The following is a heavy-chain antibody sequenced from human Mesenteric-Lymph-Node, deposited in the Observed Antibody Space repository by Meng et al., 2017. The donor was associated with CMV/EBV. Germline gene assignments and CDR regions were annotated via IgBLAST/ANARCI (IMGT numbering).Heavy chain of an antibody. V-gene: IGHV1-69*04. CDR1: GGTLSSYV. J-gene: IGHJ5*01. D-gene: IGHD3-16*01. CDR3: ASDITGNSYAYDS. CDR2: IIPIIGRP. Sequence: SVKVSCKASGGTLSSYVISWVRQAPGQGLEWMGRIIPIIGRPHHAQRFQDRVSITADKATSTVYMELRTLTSEDTAVYFRASDITGNSYAYDSWGQGTLVTVSS.